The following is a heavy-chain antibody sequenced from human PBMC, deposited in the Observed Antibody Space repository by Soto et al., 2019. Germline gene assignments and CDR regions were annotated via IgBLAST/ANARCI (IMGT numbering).Heavy chain of an antibody. Sequence: PSETLSLTCTVSGGSVSSYYWSWIRQSPGKGLEWIGYIYYSGSTNYNPSLKSRVTISVDTSKNQFSLKLSSVTAADTAVYYCARASGRYYYGSGTDFDYWGQGTLVTVSS. D-gene: IGHD3-10*01. V-gene: IGHV4-59*02. CDR1: GGSVSSYY. CDR3: ARASGRYYYGSGTDFDY. J-gene: IGHJ4*02. CDR2: IYYSGST.